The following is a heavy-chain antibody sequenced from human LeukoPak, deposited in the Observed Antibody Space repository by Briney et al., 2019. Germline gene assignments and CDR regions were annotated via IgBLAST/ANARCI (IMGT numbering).Heavy chain of an antibody. CDR2: ISYSGVT. V-gene: IGHV4-31*03. Sequence: SETLSLTCSVSGDSITTVDHQWTWIRQHPGKGLEWNGYISYSGVTHYNPSLKSRISISVDASKNQFSLRLSSVTAADTAIYYCGRVKPYYDSSGYIDFWGQGALVTVSS. CDR1: GDSITTVDHQ. J-gene: IGHJ4*02. CDR3: GRVKPYYDSSGYIDF. D-gene: IGHD3-22*01.